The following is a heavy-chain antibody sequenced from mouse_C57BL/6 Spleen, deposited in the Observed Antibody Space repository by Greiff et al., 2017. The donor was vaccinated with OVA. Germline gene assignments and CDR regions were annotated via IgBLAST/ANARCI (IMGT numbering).Heavy chain of an antibody. CDR1: GYTFTSYW. CDR2: INPSNGGT. J-gene: IGHJ3*01. V-gene: IGHV1-53*01. CDR3: ARYHYYGSSYVGFAY. Sequence: QVQLQQSGTELVKPGASVKLSCKASGYTFTSYWMHWVKQRPGQGLEWIGNINPSNGGTNYNEKFKSKATLTLDKSSSTAYMQLSSLTSEDSAVYYCARYHYYGSSYVGFAYWGQGTLVTVSA. D-gene: IGHD1-1*01.